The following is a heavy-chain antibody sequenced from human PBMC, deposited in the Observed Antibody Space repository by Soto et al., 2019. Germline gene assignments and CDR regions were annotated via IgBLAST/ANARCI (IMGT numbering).Heavy chain of an antibody. D-gene: IGHD2-15*01. CDR1: GGSFSGYY. V-gene: IGHV4-34*01. J-gene: IGHJ5*02. CDR2: INHSGST. Sequence: SETLSLTCAVYGGSFSGYYWSWIRQPPGKGLEWIGEINHSGSTNYNPSLKSRVTISVDTSKNQFSLKLSSVTAADTAVYYCARLPYYCSGGSCYSGHWFDPWGQGTLVTVSS. CDR3: ARLPYYCSGGSCYSGHWFDP.